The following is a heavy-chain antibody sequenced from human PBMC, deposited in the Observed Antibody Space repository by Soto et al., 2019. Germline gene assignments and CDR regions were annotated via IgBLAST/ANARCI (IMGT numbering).Heavy chain of an antibody. CDR1: GFTFSSYS. V-gene: IGHV3-21*01. CDR3: ARSLRGARPADY. D-gene: IGHD3-10*01. Sequence: GGSLRLSCAASGFTFSSYSMNWVRQAPGKGLEWVSSISSSSSYIYYADSVKGRFTISRDNAKNSLYLQMNSLRAEDTAVYYCARSLRGARPADYWGQGTLVTVSS. J-gene: IGHJ4*02. CDR2: ISSSSSYI.